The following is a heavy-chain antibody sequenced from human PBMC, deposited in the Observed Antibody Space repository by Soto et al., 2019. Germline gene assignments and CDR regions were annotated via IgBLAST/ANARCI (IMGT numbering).Heavy chain of an antibody. CDR1: GFTLSDPW. CDR2: IKRKTAGGTA. V-gene: IGHV3-15*01. Sequence: GGSLRLSCVASGFTLSDPWMTWVRQAAGKGLEWVGRIKRKTAGGTADYAAPVKGRATISRAESTTTVYLQMRSLKTEDTAVYYCTTGIYYDILTGYHNVAYWGQGALVTVSS. CDR3: TTGIYYDILTGYHNVAY. J-gene: IGHJ4*02. D-gene: IGHD3-9*01.